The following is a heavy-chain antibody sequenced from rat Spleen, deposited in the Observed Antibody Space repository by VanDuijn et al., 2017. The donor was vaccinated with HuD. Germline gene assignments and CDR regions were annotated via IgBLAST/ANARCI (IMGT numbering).Heavy chain of an antibody. CDR3: ATGGTIAAISTYDY. Sequence: EVHLVESDGGLVQPGRSLKLSCAASGFTFSSFAMAWVRQAPKKGLEWIATISTGGSIYYPDSVKGRFTISRHNTQNTLYLQMNSLRSEDTATYYCATGGTIAAISTYDYWGQGVMVTVSS. V-gene: IGHV5-46*01. CDR1: GFTFSSFA. D-gene: IGHD1-2*01. J-gene: IGHJ2*01. CDR2: ISTGGSI.